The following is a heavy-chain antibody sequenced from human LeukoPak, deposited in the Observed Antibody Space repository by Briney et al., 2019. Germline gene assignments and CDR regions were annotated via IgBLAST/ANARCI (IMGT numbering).Heavy chain of an antibody. CDR3: TREGGSRWEHNAFDI. CDR1: GYTFTGYY. J-gene: IGHJ3*02. CDR2: INPNSGCT. Sequence: ASVKVSCKASGYTFTGYYMHWVRQAPGQGLEWMGWINPNSGCTNYAQKFQGRVTITRDTSISTAYMELSSLRSDDTAVYYCTREGGSRWEHNAFDIWGQGTMVTVSS. V-gene: IGHV1-2*02. D-gene: IGHD1-26*01.